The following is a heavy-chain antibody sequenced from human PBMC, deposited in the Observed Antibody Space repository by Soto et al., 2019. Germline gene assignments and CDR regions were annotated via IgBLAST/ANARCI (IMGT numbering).Heavy chain of an antibody. CDR2: INHSGST. CDR3: ARTAYYDSSGYYWFDP. Sequence: SETLSVTCAVYGGSFSGYCWSWIRQPPGKGLEWIGEINHSGSTNYNPSLKRRVTISVDTSKNHFSLKLSSVPAADTAVYYCARTAYYDSSGYYWFDPWGQGTLVTVSS. D-gene: IGHD3-22*01. J-gene: IGHJ5*02. CDR1: GGSFSGYC. V-gene: IGHV4-34*01.